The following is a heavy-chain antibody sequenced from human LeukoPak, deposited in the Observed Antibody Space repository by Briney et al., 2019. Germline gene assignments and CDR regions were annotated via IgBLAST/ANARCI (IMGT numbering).Heavy chain of an antibody. CDR2: ISSSGSTI. J-gene: IGHJ4*02. CDR3: ARALYYYDSSGYYRKAMYYFDY. V-gene: IGHV3-11*04. CDR1: GFTFSDYY. Sequence: GGSLRLSCAASGFTFSDYYMSWIRQAPGKGLEWVSYISSSGSTIYYADSVKGRFTISRDNAKNSLYLQMNSLRAEDTAVYYCARALYYYDSSGYYRKAMYYFDYWGQGTLVTVSS. D-gene: IGHD3-22*01.